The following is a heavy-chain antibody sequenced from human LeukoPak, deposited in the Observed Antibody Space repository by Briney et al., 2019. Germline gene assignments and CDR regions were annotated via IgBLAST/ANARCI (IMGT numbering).Heavy chain of an antibody. CDR1: GFTFSSYS. J-gene: IGHJ4*02. V-gene: IGHV3-21*01. CDR3: AKSEWSGLIGYYRALDY. Sequence: GGSLRLSCAASGFTFSSYSMNWVRQAPGKGLEWVSSISSSSSYIYYADSVKGRFTISRDNAKNSLYLQMNSLRAEDTAVYYCAKSEWSGLIGYYRALDYWGQGTLVTVSS. D-gene: IGHD3-9*01. CDR2: ISSSSSYI.